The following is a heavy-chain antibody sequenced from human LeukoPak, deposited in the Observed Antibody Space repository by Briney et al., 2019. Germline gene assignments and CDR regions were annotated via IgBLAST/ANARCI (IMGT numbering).Heavy chain of an antibody. D-gene: IGHD5-18*01. J-gene: IGHJ4*02. Sequence: GGSLRLSCAASGFTFSSYSMNWVRQAPGKGLEWVSSISSSSSYIYYADSMKGRFTISRDNAKNSLYLQMNSLRAEDTVVYYCARDGMVKDFDYWGQGTLVTVSS. CDR3: ARDGMVKDFDY. CDR2: ISSSSSYI. CDR1: GFTFSSYS. V-gene: IGHV3-21*01.